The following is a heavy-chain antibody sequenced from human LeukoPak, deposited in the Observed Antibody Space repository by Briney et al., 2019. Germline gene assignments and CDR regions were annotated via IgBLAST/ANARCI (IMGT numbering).Heavy chain of an antibody. D-gene: IGHD5-24*01. Sequence: ASVKVSCKASGYTFTGYYMHWVRQAPGQGLEWMGWINPNSGGTNYAQKFQGWVTMTRDTSISPAHMELSRLRSDDTGLYYCATGGGNGYNSNAFDIWGQGTMVTVSS. CDR2: INPNSGGT. V-gene: IGHV1-2*04. CDR3: ATGGGNGYNSNAFDI. CDR1: GYTFTGYY. J-gene: IGHJ3*02.